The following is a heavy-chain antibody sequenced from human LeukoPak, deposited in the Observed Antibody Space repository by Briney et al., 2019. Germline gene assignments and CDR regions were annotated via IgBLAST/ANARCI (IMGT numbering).Heavy chain of an antibody. J-gene: IGHJ4*02. CDR3: AKSMVYRGDDASSFDY. CDR1: GLTFSSYA. D-gene: IGHD2-2*01. Sequence: GGSLSLSCAPSGLTFSSYAMSWVRQAPGKGLEWVSAISGSGGSTYYADSVKGRFTISRDNSKNTLYLQMNSLRAEDTAVYYCAKSMVYRGDDASSFDYWGQGTLVTVS. CDR2: ISGSGGST. V-gene: IGHV3-23*01.